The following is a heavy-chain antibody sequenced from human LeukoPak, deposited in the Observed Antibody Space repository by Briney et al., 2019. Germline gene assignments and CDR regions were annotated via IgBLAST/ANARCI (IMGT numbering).Heavy chain of an antibody. Sequence: ASVKVSCKASGYTFTGYYMHWVRQAHGQGLGWMGWINPNSGGTNYAQKFQGRVTMTRDTSISTAYMELSRLRSDDTAVYYCARVYQYYDFWCGYLPIFDYWGQGTLVTVSS. CDR2: INPNSGGT. J-gene: IGHJ4*02. D-gene: IGHD3-3*01. V-gene: IGHV1-2*02. CDR1: GYTFTGYY. CDR3: ARVYQYYDFWCGYLPIFDY.